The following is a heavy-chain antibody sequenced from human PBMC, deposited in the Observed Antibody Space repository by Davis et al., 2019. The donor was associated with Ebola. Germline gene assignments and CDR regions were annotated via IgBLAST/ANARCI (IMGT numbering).Heavy chain of an antibody. Sequence: LRLSCTVSGDSISNYYWSWIRQPPGKGLEWIGYIYYSGSTSYNPSLKSRVTISVDTSKNQFSLKLSSVTAADTAVYYSARVASDFWSGYYSARWFDPWGQGTLVTVSS. CDR3: ARVASDFWSGYYSARWFDP. CDR2: IYYSGST. J-gene: IGHJ5*02. D-gene: IGHD3-3*01. CDR1: GDSISNYY. V-gene: IGHV4-59*01.